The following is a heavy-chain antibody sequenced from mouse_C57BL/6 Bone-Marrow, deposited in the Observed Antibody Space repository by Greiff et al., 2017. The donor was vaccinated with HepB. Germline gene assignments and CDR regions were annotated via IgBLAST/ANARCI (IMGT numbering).Heavy chain of an antibody. CDR2: ISNGGGST. J-gene: IGHJ3*01. Sequence: DVQLVESGGGLVQPGGSLKLSCAASGFTFSDYYMYWVRQTPEKRLEWVAYISNGGGSTYYPDTVKGRFTISRDNAKNTLYLQMSRLKSEDTAMYYCARHTGFRGFAYWGQGTLVTVSA. D-gene: IGHD1-1*01. CDR3: ARHTGFRGFAY. CDR1: GFTFSDYY. V-gene: IGHV5-12*01.